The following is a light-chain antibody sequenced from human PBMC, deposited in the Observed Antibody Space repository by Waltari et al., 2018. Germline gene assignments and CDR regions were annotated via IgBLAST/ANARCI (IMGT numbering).Light chain of an antibody. CDR2: RAS. J-gene: IGKJ3*01. Sequence: DIQLTQSPSTLSASIGDRVTITCRASQSVGDWLACYQQKPGKAPKLLLYRASTLESGVPSRFSGSGSGTEFTLTINSLQPDDFATYYCQQYSRYSSFGPGTKLDIK. CDR3: QQYSRYSS. V-gene: IGKV1-5*03. CDR1: QSVGDW.